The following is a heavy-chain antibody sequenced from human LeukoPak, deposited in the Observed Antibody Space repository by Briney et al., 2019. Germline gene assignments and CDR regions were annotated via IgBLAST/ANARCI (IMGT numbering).Heavy chain of an antibody. Sequence: GGSLRLSCAASGFTFSSYSMNWVRQAPGKGLEWVSSISSSSSYIYYADSVEGRFTISRDKSKNTLYLQMNSLRAEDTAVYYCARGLYSGSYYTWYYYYGMDVWGQGTTVTVSS. CDR3: ARGLYSGSYYTWYYYYGMDV. V-gene: IGHV3-21*01. D-gene: IGHD1-26*01. J-gene: IGHJ6*02. CDR2: ISSSSSYI. CDR1: GFTFSSYS.